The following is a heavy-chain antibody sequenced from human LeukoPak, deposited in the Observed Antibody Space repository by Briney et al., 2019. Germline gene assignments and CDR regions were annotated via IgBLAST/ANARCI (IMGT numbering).Heavy chain of an antibody. CDR3: VRRSGSGRNPFHI. CDR1: GYTFTTYD. CDR2: INTNSGNT. V-gene: IGHV1-8*03. D-gene: IGHD3-10*01. J-gene: IGHJ3*02. Sequence: ASVKVSCKASGYTFTTYDINWVRQATGQGLEWMGWINTNSGNTGYAQKFQGRVTITRSVSISTAYMELSSLGSEDSAVYYCVRRSGSGRNPFHIWGRGTVVTVS.